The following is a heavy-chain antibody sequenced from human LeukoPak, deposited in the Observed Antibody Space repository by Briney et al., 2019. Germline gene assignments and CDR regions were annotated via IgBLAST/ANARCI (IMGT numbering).Heavy chain of an antibody. CDR2: FDPEDGET. D-gene: IGHD4-17*01. Sequence: ASVKVSCKVSGYTLTELSMHWVRQAPGKGLEWMGGFDPEDGETIYAQKFQGRVTMTEDTSTDTAYMELSSLSSEDTAVYYCATYGDYVSPSGYYYYYMDVWGKGTTVTVSS. CDR1: GYTLTELS. CDR3: ATYGDYVSPSGYYYYYMDV. J-gene: IGHJ6*03. V-gene: IGHV1-24*01.